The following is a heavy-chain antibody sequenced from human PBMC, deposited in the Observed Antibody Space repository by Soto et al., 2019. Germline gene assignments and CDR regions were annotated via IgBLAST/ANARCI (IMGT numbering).Heavy chain of an antibody. CDR2: ITPMFGTP. Sequence: GALVKVSCKASGGTFSRYTITWVRQAPGQGLEWMGGITPMFGTPNYAQKFQGRVTITADESTSTAYMELSSLRSEDTAMYYCARDGTLYDSSAYYYLYWGQGTLVTVSS. D-gene: IGHD3-22*01. CDR1: GGTFSRYT. V-gene: IGHV1-69*13. J-gene: IGHJ4*02. CDR3: ARDGTLYDSSAYYYLY.